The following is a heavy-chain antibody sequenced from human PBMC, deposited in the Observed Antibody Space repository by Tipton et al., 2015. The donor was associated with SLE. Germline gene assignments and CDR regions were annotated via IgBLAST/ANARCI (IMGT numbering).Heavy chain of an antibody. Sequence: QLVQSGGGLVQPGRSLRLSCAASGFTFDDYAMHWVRQAPGKGLEWVSGISWNSGSIGYADSVKGRFTISRDNAKNSLYLQMNSLRAEDTALYYCAKDIGTSSTGGDDTDLVYYYGMDVWGQGTTVTVSS. J-gene: IGHJ6*02. CDR2: ISWNSGSI. CDR1: GFTFDDYA. CDR3: AKDIGTSSTGGDDTDLVYYYGMDV. D-gene: IGHD3-16*01. V-gene: IGHV3-9*01.